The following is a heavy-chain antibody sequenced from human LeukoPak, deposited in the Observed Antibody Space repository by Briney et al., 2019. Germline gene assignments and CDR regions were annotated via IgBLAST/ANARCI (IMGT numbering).Heavy chain of an antibody. CDR3: ARVGSSPTDDYYYYYMDV. Sequence: ASAKVSCKASGYTFTSYDINWVRQATGQGLEWMGWMNPNSGNTGYAQKFQGRVTITRNTSISTAYMELSSLRSEDTAVYYCARVGSSPTDDYYYYYMDVWGKGTTVTVSS. CDR1: GYTFTSYD. J-gene: IGHJ6*03. V-gene: IGHV1-8*03. D-gene: IGHD6-13*01. CDR2: MNPNSGNT.